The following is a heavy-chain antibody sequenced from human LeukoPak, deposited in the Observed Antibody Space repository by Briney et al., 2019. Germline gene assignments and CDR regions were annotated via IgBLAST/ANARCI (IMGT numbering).Heavy chain of an antibody. V-gene: IGHV3-20*04. CDR3: ARRHCSSTSCYIGD. J-gene: IGHJ4*02. D-gene: IGHD2-2*02. CDR2: INWNGGST. CDR1: GFTFDDYG. Sequence: PGGSLRLSCAASGFTFDDYGMSWVRQAPGKGLEWVSGINWNGGSTGYADSVKGRFTISRDNAKNSLYLQMNSLRAEDTAVYYCARRHCSSTSCYIGDWGQGTLVTVSS.